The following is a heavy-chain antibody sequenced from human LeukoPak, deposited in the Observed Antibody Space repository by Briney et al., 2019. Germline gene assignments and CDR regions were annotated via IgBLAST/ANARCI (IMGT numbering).Heavy chain of an antibody. D-gene: IGHD6-13*01. J-gene: IGHJ6*02. Sequence: PGGSLRLSCTASGFTFGDYAMSWFRQAPGKGLEWVGRIKSKTDGGTTDYAAPVKGRFTISRDDSKNTLYLQMNSLKTEDTAVYYCTTDLPEQPQSPHYYYYYGMDVWGQGTTVTVSS. V-gene: IGHV3-15*01. CDR3: TTDLPEQPQSPHYYYYYGMDV. CDR1: GFTFGDYA. CDR2: IKSKTDGGTT.